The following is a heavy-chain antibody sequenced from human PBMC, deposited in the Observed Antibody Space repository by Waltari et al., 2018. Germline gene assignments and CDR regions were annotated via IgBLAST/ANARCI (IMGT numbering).Heavy chain of an antibody. CDR1: GGSISSSSYY. D-gene: IGHD2-21*02. V-gene: IGHV4-39*01. J-gene: IGHJ4*02. Sequence: QLQLQESGPGLVKPSETLSLTCTVSGGSISSSSYYWGWIRQPPGKGLEWIGSIYYSGSTYYNPSLKSRVTISVDTSKNQFSLKLSSVTAADTAVYYCAGFSRDYYFDYWGQGTLVTVSS. CDR3: AGFSRDYYFDY. CDR2: IYYSGST.